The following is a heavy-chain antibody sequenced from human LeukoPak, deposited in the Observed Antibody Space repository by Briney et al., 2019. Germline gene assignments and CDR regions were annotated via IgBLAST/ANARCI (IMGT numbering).Heavy chain of an antibody. J-gene: IGHJ4*02. CDR1: GGSFSGYY. V-gene: IGHV4-34*01. Sequence: PSEILSLTCAVYGGSFSGYYWSWIRQPPGKGLEWIGEINHSGSTNYNPSLKSRVTISVDTFKNQFSLKLSSVTAADTAVYYCARGERYYDILTGYYPFDYWGQGTLVTVSS. CDR3: ARGERYYDILTGYYPFDY. D-gene: IGHD3-9*01. CDR2: INHSGST.